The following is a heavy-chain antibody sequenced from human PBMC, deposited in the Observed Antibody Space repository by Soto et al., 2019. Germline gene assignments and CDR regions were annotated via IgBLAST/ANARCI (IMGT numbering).Heavy chain of an antibody. V-gene: IGHV1-18*01. J-gene: IGHJ4*02. CDR2: INPYNGNT. Sequence: ASVKVSCKASGYTYNTYGITWVRQAPGQGLEWMGWINPYNGNTKFAQKLQDRVTMTTATSTSTAYMELASLRSDDTAVYYCARGCIAVTTHLCYWGQGTLVTVS. CDR1: GYTYNTYG. CDR3: ARGCIAVTTHLCY. D-gene: IGHD4-17*01.